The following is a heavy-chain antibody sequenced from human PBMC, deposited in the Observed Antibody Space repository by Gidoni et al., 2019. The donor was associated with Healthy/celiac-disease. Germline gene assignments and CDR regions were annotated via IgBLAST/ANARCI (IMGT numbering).Heavy chain of an antibody. D-gene: IGHD6-6*01. CDR1: GASLSSYY. V-gene: IGHV4-59*08. J-gene: IGHJ5*01. CDR2: IYYSGST. CDR3: ARRMYSSSDGWWFDP. Sequence: QALLQASGPGLVKPSDTLSLTCTVSGASLSSYYWSWIRQPPGKGLEWIGYIYYSGSTNYNPARKSRVTIAVDTSRNQFALKLSSVTAADTGVYYCARRMYSSSDGWWFDPWGQGTLVTVSS.